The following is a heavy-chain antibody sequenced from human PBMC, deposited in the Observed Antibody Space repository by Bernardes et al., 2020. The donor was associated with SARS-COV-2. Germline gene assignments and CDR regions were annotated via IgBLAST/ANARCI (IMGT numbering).Heavy chain of an antibody. CDR1: GASVSSGGYY. Sequence: SETLSLTCTVSGASVSSGGYYWSWIRQHPGKGLEWIGYILYSGTTYYNPSLKSRVTISLDTSKNQFSLKLSSVTAADTAVYYCARESRRGGGTTTASFTLGEWGQGTLVTVSS. J-gene: IGHJ4*02. D-gene: IGHD1-1*01. CDR3: ARESRRGGGTTTASFTLGE. CDR2: ILYSGTT. V-gene: IGHV4-31*03.